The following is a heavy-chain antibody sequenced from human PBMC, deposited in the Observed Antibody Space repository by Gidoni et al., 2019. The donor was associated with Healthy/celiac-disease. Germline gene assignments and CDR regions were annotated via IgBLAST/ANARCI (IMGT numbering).Heavy chain of an antibody. CDR3: ALHLGELKTQDY. CDR2: ISGSGGST. V-gene: IGHV3-23*01. CDR1: GFTFSSYA. J-gene: IGHJ4*02. D-gene: IGHD3-16*01. Sequence: SGFTFSSYAMSWVRQAPGKGLEWVSAISGSGGSTYYAYSVKGRFTISRDNSKNTLYLQMNSLRAEDTAVYYCALHLGELKTQDYWGQGTLVTVSS.